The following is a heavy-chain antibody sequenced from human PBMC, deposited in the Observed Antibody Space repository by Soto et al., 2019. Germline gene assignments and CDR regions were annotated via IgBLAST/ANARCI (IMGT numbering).Heavy chain of an antibody. CDR3: ARSGRAAAGSYSLPLHFDY. D-gene: IGHD6-13*01. Sequence: PSETLSLTCAVSGGSISSSNWWSWVRQAPGKGLEWIGEMYYSGSTNYNPSLKSRVTVSIDKSKNQFSLNLSSVTAADTAVYYCARSGRAAAGSYSLPLHFDYWGQGTLVTVSS. CDR1: GGSISSSNW. J-gene: IGHJ4*02. V-gene: IGHV4-4*02. CDR2: MYYSGST.